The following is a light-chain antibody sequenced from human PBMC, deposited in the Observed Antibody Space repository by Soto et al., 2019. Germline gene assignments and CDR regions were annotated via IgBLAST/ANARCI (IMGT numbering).Light chain of an antibody. Sequence: EIVMTQSPATLSVSPGEKATLSCRSSQSVSNNFAWFQQRPGQVPRLLIYGASNRATGIPARFSGSGSGTDFTLTISSLEPEDFAVYYCQQRSNWPTFGGGTKVDI. V-gene: IGKV3-11*01. J-gene: IGKJ4*01. CDR2: GAS. CDR1: QSVSNN. CDR3: QQRSNWPT.